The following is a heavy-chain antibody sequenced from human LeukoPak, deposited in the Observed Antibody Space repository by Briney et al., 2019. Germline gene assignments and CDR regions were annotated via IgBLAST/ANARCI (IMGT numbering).Heavy chain of an antibody. Sequence: ASVKVSCKASGYTFTGYYMHWVRQAPGQGLEWMGWINPNSGGTNYAQKFQGWVTMTRDTSISTAYMELSRLRSDDTAVYYCARDLGRAAGDDYYYYYGMDVWGQGTTVTDSS. D-gene: IGHD6-13*01. CDR2: INPNSGGT. CDR3: ARDLGRAAGDDYYYYYGMDV. CDR1: GYTFTGYY. V-gene: IGHV1-2*04. J-gene: IGHJ6*02.